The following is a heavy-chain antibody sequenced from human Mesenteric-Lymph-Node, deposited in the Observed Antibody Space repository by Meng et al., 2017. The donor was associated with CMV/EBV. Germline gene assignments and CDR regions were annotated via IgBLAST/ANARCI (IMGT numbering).Heavy chain of an antibody. D-gene: IGHD3-22*01. J-gene: IGHJ6*02. CDR2: IKQDGSEK. V-gene: IGHV3-7*01. Sequence: GESLKISCAASGFTFSSYWMNWVRQASGKGLEWVANIKQDGSEKYYVDSVKGRFTISRDNAKNSLYPQMNSLRVEDTAVYYCARTARRSSDIISYYYYGMDVWGQGTTVTVSS. CDR3: ARTARRSSDIISYYYYGMDV. CDR1: GFTFSSYW.